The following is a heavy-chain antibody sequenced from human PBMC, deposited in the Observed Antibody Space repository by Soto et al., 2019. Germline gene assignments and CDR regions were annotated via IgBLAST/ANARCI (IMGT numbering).Heavy chain of an antibody. CDR2: INTKNGNT. CDR1: GYTFTSYG. V-gene: IGHV1-18*01. Sequence: QIYLVQSGAEEKKPGASVKVSCKASGYTFTSYGIIWVRQVPGQGLEWMGWINTKNGNTHYAQKLQGRVTITTDTSTTTAYMELRSLRTDDTAVYFCARDQAPYSNGWYYWGQGTLVTVSS. D-gene: IGHD6-19*01. CDR3: ARDQAPYSNGWYY. J-gene: IGHJ4*02.